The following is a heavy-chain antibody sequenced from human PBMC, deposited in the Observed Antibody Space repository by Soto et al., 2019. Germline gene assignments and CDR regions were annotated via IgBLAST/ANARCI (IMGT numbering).Heavy chain of an antibody. D-gene: IGHD2-8*01. CDR1: GFTFSSYA. V-gene: IGHV3-30-3*01. Sequence: QVQLVESGGGVVQPGRSLRLSCAASGFTFSSYAMHWVRQAPGKGLEWVAVISYDGSNKYYAVSVKGRFTISRDNAKNTLYLQMNSLRAEDTAVYYCASSWSNPIFDYWGQGTLVTVSS. J-gene: IGHJ4*02. CDR3: ASSWSNPIFDY. CDR2: ISYDGSNK.